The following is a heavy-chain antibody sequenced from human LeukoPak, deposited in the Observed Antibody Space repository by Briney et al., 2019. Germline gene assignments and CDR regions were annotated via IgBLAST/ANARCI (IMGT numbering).Heavy chain of an antibody. Sequence: GGSLRLSCAASGFTVSSNYMSWVRQAPGKGLEWVSVIYSGGSTYYADSVKGRFTISRDNSKNTLYLQMNSLRAEDTAVYYCARDRQGYSSGWYRDYWGQGTLVTVSS. J-gene: IGHJ4*02. CDR2: IYSGGST. CDR1: GFTVSSNY. V-gene: IGHV3-66*01. CDR3: ARDRQGYSSGWYRDY. D-gene: IGHD6-19*01.